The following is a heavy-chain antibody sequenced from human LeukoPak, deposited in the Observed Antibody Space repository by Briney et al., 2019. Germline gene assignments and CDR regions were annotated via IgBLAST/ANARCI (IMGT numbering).Heavy chain of an antibody. J-gene: IGHJ4*02. Sequence: PGGSLRLSCAASGFTFSSYSMNWVRQAPGKGLEWVANIKQDGSEKYYVDSVKGRFTISRDNAKNSLYLQMNSLRAEDTAVYYCARVRAGDYWGQGTLVTVSS. CDR3: ARVRAGDY. CDR1: GFTFSSYS. V-gene: IGHV3-7*01. CDR2: IKQDGSEK. D-gene: IGHD3-10*01.